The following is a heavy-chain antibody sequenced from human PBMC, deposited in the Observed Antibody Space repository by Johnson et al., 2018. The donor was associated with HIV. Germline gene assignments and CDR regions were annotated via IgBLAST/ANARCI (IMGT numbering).Heavy chain of an antibody. CDR3: ARESELLSSSDAFDI. V-gene: IGHV3-30*19. CDR2: IWYDGSNK. Sequence: QMQLVESGGGVVQPGRSLRLSCAASGFTFSSYGMHWVRQAPGKGLEWVAVIWYDGSNKYYADSVKGRFTISRDKSKNTLYLKMNSLGAEDTAVYYCARESELLSSSDAFDIWGQGTMVTVSS. D-gene: IGHD6-6*01. CDR1: GFTFSSYG. J-gene: IGHJ3*02.